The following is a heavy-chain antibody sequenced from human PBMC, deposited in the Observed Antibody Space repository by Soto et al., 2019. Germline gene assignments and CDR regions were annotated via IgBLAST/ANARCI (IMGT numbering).Heavy chain of an antibody. CDR1: GYTFTSYG. D-gene: IGHD2-2*01. CDR2: ISAYNGNT. Sequence: GASVKVSCKASGYTFTSYGISWVRQAPGQGLEWMGWISAYNGNTNYAQKLQGRVTMTTDTSTSTAYMELRSLRSDDTAVYYCARARGGGYCSSTSCYEVAYWGQGTLVTVSS. V-gene: IGHV1-18*01. CDR3: ARARGGGYCSSTSCYEVAY. J-gene: IGHJ4*02.